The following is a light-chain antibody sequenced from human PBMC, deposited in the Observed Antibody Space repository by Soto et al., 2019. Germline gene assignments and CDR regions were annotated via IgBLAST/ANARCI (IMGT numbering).Light chain of an antibody. CDR2: GNN. V-gene: IGLV1-40*01. CDR3: QSYDSSLSGSEV. CDR1: SSNIGAGYD. Sequence: QSVLTQPPSVSGAPGQRVTISCTGSSSNIGAGYDVHWYQQLPGTAPKLLIYGNNNRPSGVPDRFSGSKSGTSASLVITGLQAEDEADYYCQSYDSSLSGSEVFGGGTKLTVL. J-gene: IGLJ2*01.